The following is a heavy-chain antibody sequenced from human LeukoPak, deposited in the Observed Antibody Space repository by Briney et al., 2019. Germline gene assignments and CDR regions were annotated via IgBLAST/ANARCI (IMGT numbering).Heavy chain of an antibody. D-gene: IGHD3-9*01. CDR3: ATHVILTGMLKPLDS. Sequence: KPSETLSLTCAVSGGSISSNKWWSWVRQPPGKGLEWIGEIHHSGSTNYNPSLKSRVTIVVDKSKNQFSLKVRSVTAADTAVYHCATHVILTGMLKPLDSWGLGTMVNVSS. J-gene: IGHJ3*02. CDR1: GGSISSNKW. V-gene: IGHV4-4*02. CDR2: IHHSGST.